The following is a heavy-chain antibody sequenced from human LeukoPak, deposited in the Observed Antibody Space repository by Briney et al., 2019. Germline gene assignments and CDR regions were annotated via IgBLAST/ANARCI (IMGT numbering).Heavy chain of an antibody. CDR2: INPNSGGT. Sequence: ASVKVSSKASGYTFTGYYMHWVRQAPGQGLEWLGWINPNSGGTTYPQRFQGRATLTTDTSISTAYLELSRLTSDDTAVYYCARDWLSGSFDAFDIWGQGTMVTVSS. J-gene: IGHJ3*02. CDR1: GYTFTGYY. CDR3: ARDWLSGSFDAFDI. V-gene: IGHV1-2*02. D-gene: IGHD6-19*01.